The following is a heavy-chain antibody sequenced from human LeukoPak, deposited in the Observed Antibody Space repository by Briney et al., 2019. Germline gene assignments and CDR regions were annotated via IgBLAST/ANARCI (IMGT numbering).Heavy chain of an antibody. CDR2: ISYDGSNK. V-gene: IGHV3-30*18. CDR1: GFTFSSYG. D-gene: IGHD3-9*01. CDR3: AKEYRYFDWLSTFDGMDV. J-gene: IGHJ6*02. Sequence: GGSLRLSCAASGFTFSSYGMHWVRQAPGKGLEWVAVISYDGSNKYYADSVKGRFTISRDNSKNTLYLQMNSLRAEDTAVYYCAKEYRYFDWLSTFDGMDVWGQGTTVTVYS.